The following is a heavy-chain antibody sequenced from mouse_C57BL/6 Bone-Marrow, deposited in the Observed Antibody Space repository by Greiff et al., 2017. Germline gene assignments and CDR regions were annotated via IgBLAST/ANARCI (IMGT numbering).Heavy chain of an antibody. CDR1: GFTFSSYG. Sequence: DVKLQESGGDLVKPGGSLKLSCAASGFTFSSYGMSWVRQTPDKRLEWVATISSGGSYTYYPDSVKGRFTISRDNAKNTLYLQMSSLKSEDTAMYYCARRDYGSSYDWYFDVWGTGTTVTVSS. V-gene: IGHV5-6*02. CDR2: ISSGGSYT. D-gene: IGHD1-1*01. CDR3: ARRDYGSSYDWYFDV. J-gene: IGHJ1*03.